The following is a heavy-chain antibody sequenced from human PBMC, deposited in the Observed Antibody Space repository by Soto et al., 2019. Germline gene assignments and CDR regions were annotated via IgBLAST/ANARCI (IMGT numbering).Heavy chain of an antibody. V-gene: IGHV1-18*04. CDR1: GYTFTSYG. J-gene: IGHJ6*02. Sequence: GSAVNVSCKASGYTFTSYGISWVRQAPGQGLEWMGWISAYNGNTNYAQKLQGRATMTTDTSTSTAYMELRSLRSDDTAVYYCARDFEGSGSYYHYYYGMDVWGQGTTVTVSS. D-gene: IGHD3-10*01. CDR3: ARDFEGSGSYYHYYYGMDV. CDR2: ISAYNGNT.